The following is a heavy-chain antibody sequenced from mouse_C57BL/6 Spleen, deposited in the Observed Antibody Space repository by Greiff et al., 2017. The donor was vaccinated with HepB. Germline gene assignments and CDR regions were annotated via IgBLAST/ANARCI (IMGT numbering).Heavy chain of an antibody. D-gene: IGHD1-3*01. CDR1: GYSFTGYY. CDR2: INPSTGGT. V-gene: IGHV1-42*01. Sequence: EVQLQQSGPELVKPGASVKISCKASGYSFTGYYMNWVKQSPEKSLEWIGEINPSTGGTTYNQKFKAKATLTVDKSSSTAYMQLKSLTSEDSAVYYCAREWETSWFAYWGQGTLVTVSA. CDR3: AREWETSWFAY. J-gene: IGHJ3*01.